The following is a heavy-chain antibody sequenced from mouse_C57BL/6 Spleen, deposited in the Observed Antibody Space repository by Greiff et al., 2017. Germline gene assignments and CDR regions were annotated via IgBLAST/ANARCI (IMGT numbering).Heavy chain of an antibody. V-gene: IGHV5-15*01. CDR2: ISNSAYST. D-gene: IGHD1-1*01. CDR3: ARRCWNGGYAMDY. J-gene: IGHJ4*01. Sequence: EVKLVESGGGLVQPGGSLKLSCAASGFTFSDYGMAWVRQAPGKGLEWVAFISNSAYSTYYADNVTGRFTISRENAKNTLYLEMSSLRSEDTAMYYCARRCWNGGYAMDYWGQGTSVTVSS. CDR1: GFTFSDYG.